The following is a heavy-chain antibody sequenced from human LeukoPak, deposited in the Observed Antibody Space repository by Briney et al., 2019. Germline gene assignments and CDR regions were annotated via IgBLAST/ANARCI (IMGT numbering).Heavy chain of an antibody. CDR1: GYTFTSYY. CDR3: ARDLHPYIVVVPAAPDY. CDR2: INPSGGST. J-gene: IGHJ4*02. V-gene: IGHV1-46*01. Sequence: ASVKVSCKASGYTFTSYYMHWVRQAPGQGLEWMGIINPSGGSTSYAQKFQGRVTMTRDMSTSTVYMELSSLRSEDTAVYYCARDLHPYIVVVPAAPDYWGQGTLVTVSS. D-gene: IGHD2-2*01.